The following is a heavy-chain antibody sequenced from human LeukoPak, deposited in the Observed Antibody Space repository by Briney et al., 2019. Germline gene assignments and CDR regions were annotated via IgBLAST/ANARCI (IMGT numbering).Heavy chain of an antibody. CDR3: ARPAYYYGSGSSSLYYYGMDV. CDR1: GGSISSSSYY. V-gene: IGHV4-39*01. Sequence: SETLSLTCTVSGGSISSSSYYWGWIRQPPGKGLEWIGSIYYSGSTYYNPSLKSRVTISVDTSKNQFSLKLSSVTAADTAVYYCARPAYYYGSGSSSLYYYGMDVWGQGTTVTVPS. CDR2: IYYSGST. D-gene: IGHD3-10*01. J-gene: IGHJ6*02.